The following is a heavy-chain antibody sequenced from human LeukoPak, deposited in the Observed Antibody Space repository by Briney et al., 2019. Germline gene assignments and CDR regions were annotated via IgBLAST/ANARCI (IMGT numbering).Heavy chain of an antibody. CDR1: GFTFSSYW. D-gene: IGHD3-22*01. Sequence: PGGSLRLSCAASGFTFSSYWMSWVRQAPGKGLEWASAISSSGGSTYYADSVKGRFTISRDNSKNTLYLQMNSLRAEDTAVYYCAKDVKPMIVLDSFFDYWGQGTLVSVSS. CDR2: ISSSGGST. J-gene: IGHJ4*02. CDR3: AKDVKPMIVLDSFFDY. V-gene: IGHV3-23*01.